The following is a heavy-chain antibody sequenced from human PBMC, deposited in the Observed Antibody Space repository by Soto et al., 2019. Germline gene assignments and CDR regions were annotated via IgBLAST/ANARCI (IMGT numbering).Heavy chain of an antibody. CDR2: IWYDGSNK. Sequence: HPGGSLRLSCAASGFTFSSYGMHWVRQAPGKGLEWVAVIWYDGSNKYYADSVKGRFTISRDNSKNTPHLQMNSLRAEDTAVYYCAREGYYDSSGYYYYYGMEVWGPGTTVTVSS. V-gene: IGHV3-33*01. J-gene: IGHJ6*02. CDR3: AREGYYDSSGYYYYYGMEV. D-gene: IGHD3-22*01. CDR1: GFTFSSYG.